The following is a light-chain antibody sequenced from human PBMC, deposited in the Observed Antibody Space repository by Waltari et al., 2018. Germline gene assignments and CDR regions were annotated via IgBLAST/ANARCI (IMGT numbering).Light chain of an antibody. V-gene: IGKV1-39*01. CDR2: GVS. CDR1: QTIGNY. J-gene: IGKJ1*01. CDR3: QQSWSLPT. Sequence: HMTQSPSSLSASVGDRITIACRASQTIGNYVNWYQQKPGTAPKLLIYGVSTLQRGVPPRFSGSGSETQFTLTISGLQREDFATYYCQQSWSLPTFGQGTIVDVK.